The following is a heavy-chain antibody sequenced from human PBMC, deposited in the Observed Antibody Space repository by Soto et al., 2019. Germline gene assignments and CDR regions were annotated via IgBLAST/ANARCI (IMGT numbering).Heavy chain of an antibody. Sequence: PSETLSLTCTVSGGSISSYYWSWIRQPPGKGLEWIGYIYYSGSTNYNPSLKSRVTISVDTSKNQFSLKLSSVTAADTAVYYCERVHLWSPSFDYWGQGTLVTVSS. V-gene: IGHV4-59*01. D-gene: IGHD3-10*01. CDR2: IYYSGST. CDR1: GGSISSYY. J-gene: IGHJ4*02. CDR3: ERVHLWSPSFDY.